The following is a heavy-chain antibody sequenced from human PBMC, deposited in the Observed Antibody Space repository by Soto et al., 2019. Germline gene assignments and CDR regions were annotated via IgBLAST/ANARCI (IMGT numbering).Heavy chain of an antibody. CDR2: IYYNDDR. CDR1: GFSFTTAGVA. CDR3: AHSDGGYEIIYFDF. J-gene: IGHJ4*02. D-gene: IGHD5-12*01. Sequence: SDPTLVNPTQTRTLTCTFSGFSFTTAGVAVGWIRQTPGGALEWLTLIYYNDDRRFSPSLKTRLTITGDTSKNQVVLSLTNVDPGDTATYFCAHSDGGYEIIYFDFWGQGIPVTVSS. V-gene: IGHV2-5*01.